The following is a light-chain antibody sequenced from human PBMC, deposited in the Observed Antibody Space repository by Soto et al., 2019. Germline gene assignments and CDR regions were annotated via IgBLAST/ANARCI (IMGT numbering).Light chain of an antibody. CDR2: WAS. J-gene: IGKJ1*01. CDR3: QHSFSAPPK. Sequence: DIVMTQSPDSLAVSLGERATISCKSSQRLLYSYINRNYLAWCEQKPGQPPKLFMYWASTREYGVPDRFSGSGSGTDFTLTISSLQPEDVALYFCQHSFSAPPKFGQGTKVDIK. CDR1: QRLLYSYINRNY. V-gene: IGKV4-1*01.